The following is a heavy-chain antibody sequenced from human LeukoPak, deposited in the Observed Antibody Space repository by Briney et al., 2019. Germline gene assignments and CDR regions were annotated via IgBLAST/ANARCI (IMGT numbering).Heavy chain of an antibody. V-gene: IGHV4-39*07. CDR1: GGSISSSSYY. Sequence: SETLSLTCTVSGGSISSSSYYWGWIRQPPGKGLEWIGSIYYSGSTYYNPSLKSRVTISVDTSKNQFSVKLSSVTAADTAVYYCARSIRGYSSGWYYFDYWGQGTLVTVSS. J-gene: IGHJ4*02. CDR3: ARSIRGYSSGWYYFDY. CDR2: IYYSGST. D-gene: IGHD6-19*01.